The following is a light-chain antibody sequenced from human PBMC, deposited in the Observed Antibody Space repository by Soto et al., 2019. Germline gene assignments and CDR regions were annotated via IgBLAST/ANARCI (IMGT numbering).Light chain of an antibody. CDR2: GAS. CDR1: QSVRSNY. J-gene: IGKJ2*01. V-gene: IGKV3-20*01. CDR3: KQYGSSPPYT. Sequence: EIVLTQSPGTLSLSPGKRATLSCRASQSVRSNYLAWYQQKPGQAPRLLIYGASSRATGIPDRFSGSGSGTDFTLTISGLEPEDFAVYYCKQYGSSPPYTFGQGTKLEIK.